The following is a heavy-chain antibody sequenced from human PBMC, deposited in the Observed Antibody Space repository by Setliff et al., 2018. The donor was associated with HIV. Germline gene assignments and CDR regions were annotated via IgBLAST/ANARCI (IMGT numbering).Heavy chain of an antibody. V-gene: IGHV3-30*03. Sequence: PGGSLRLSCAASGFTVSSNYMSWVRQAPGKGLEWVAVISSDGSVKYYADSVKGRFTISRDNSKNMLNVQMNSLKDEDTAVYYCAREKSPGAEYFPHWGQGTLVTVSS. CDR3: AREKSPGAEYFPH. J-gene: IGHJ1*01. CDR2: ISSDGSVK. CDR1: GFTVSSNY.